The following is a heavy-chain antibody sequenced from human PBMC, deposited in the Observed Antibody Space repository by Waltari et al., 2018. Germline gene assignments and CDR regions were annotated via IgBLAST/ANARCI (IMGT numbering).Heavy chain of an antibody. CDR2: ISWNSGSI. J-gene: IGHJ4*02. CDR1: GFTFDDYA. CDR3: AKDGVPGIAAAGTLDY. D-gene: IGHD6-13*01. V-gene: IGHV3-9*01. Sequence: EVQLVESGGGLVQPGRSLRLSCAASGFTFDDYAMHWVRQAPGKGLEWVSGISWNSGSIGYADSVKGRFTISRDNAKNSLYLQMNSLRAEDTALYYCAKDGVPGIAAAGTLDYWGQGTLVTVSS.